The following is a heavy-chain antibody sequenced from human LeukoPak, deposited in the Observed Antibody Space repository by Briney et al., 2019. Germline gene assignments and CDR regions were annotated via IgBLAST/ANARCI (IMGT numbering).Heavy chain of an antibody. J-gene: IGHJ3*02. CDR1: GLTFGDYA. D-gene: IGHD2-15*01. CDR3: SRVRYCSGRSCYFGAFDI. V-gene: IGHV3-49*04. Sequence: GRSLRLSCTASGLTFGDYAMSWVRQAPGKGLEWVSFIRSKAYGWTTEYAASVKGRFIISRDDSKCIAYLQMNSLKTEDTAVSYCSRVRYCSGRSCYFGAFDIWGQGTMVTVSS. CDR2: IRSKAYGWTT.